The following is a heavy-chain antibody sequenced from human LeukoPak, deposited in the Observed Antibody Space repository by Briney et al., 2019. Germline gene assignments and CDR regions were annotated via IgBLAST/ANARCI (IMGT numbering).Heavy chain of an antibody. J-gene: IGHJ4*02. CDR1: GFTFSSYW. V-gene: IGHV3-7*03. Sequence: PGGSLRLSCAASGFTFSSYWMSWVRQAPGKGLERVAHMNQDGSERYYVDSVKGRFTISRGDSQSTVHLQMNSLRAEDTALYYCAKDWIPYNRVFDCFDFWGQGTLVTVSS. CDR2: MNQDGSER. D-gene: IGHD1-1*01. CDR3: AKDWIPYNRVFDCFDF.